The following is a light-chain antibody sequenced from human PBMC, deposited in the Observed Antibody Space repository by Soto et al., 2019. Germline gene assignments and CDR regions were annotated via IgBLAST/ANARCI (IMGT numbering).Light chain of an antibody. CDR1: QSVSNIY. CDR2: GAS. V-gene: IGKV3-20*01. Sequence: EIVLTQSPGTLSLSPGERATLSCRASQSVSNIYLAWYQQKPGQAPRLLIYGASSRATGIPDRFSGSGSGTDFTLTISRLEPEDVALYYCQQYDNSLYTFGQGTKLEIK. J-gene: IGKJ2*01. CDR3: QQYDNSLYT.